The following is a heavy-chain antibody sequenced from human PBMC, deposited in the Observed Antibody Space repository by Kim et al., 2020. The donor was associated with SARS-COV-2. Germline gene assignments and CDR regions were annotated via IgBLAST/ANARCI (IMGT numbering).Heavy chain of an antibody. D-gene: IGHD2-21*02. CDR3: ATHAGPYCGGDCYSGFDY. J-gene: IGHJ4*02. CDR2: IIPIFGTA. V-gene: IGHV1-69*13. CDR1: GGTFSSYA. Sequence: SVKVSCKASGGTFSSYAISWVRQAPGQGLEWMGGIIPIFGTANYAQKFQGRVTITADESTSTAYMELSSLRSEDTAVYYCATHAGPYCGGDCYSGFDYWGQGTLVTVSS.